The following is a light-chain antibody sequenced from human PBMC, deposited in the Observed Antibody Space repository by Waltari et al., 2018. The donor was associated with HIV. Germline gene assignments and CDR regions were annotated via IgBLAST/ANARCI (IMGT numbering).Light chain of an antibody. Sequence: AIRMTQSPSTVSASVGNSVSITCRASQNIGTSLAWYQQKPGNAPKLLVYGASTVQIGVPSRFSGSGSGTYFTLSISCLQAEDFATYYCQHYVYYPEFTFGPGTKVEMK. V-gene: IGKV1-8*01. CDR2: GAS. J-gene: IGKJ3*01. CDR3: QHYVYYPEFT. CDR1: QNIGTS.